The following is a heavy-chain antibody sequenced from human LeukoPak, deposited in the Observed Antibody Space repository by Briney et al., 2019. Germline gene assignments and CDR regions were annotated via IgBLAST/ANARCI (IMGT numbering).Heavy chain of an antibody. D-gene: IGHD1-26*01. CDR2: ISSSSSYI. CDR3: AREGGLGGSYEAGDY. CDR1: GFTFSSYS. Sequence: PGGSLRLSCAASGFTFSSYSMNWVRQAPGKGLEWVSSISSSSSYIYHADSVKGRFAISRDNAKNSLYLQMNSLRAEDTAVYYCAREGGLGGSYEAGDYWGQGTLVTVSS. V-gene: IGHV3-21*01. J-gene: IGHJ4*02.